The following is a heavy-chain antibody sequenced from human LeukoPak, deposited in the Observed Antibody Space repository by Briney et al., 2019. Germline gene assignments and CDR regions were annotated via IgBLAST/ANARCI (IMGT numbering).Heavy chain of an antibody. CDR1: GFTFDDYG. D-gene: IGHD3-10*01. Sequence: GGSLRLSCAASGFTFDDYGMSWVRQAPGKGLEWVSGINWNGGSTGYADSVKGRFTISRDNAKNSLYLQMNSLRAEDTALYYSARISGSGIIYPSPFDYWGQGTLVTVS. CDR3: ARISGSGIIYPSPFDY. CDR2: INWNGGST. V-gene: IGHV3-20*04. J-gene: IGHJ4*02.